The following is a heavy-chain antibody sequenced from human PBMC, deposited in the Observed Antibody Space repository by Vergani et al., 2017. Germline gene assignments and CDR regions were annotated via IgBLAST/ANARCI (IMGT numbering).Heavy chain of an antibody. J-gene: IGHJ5*02. V-gene: IGHV3-21*01. CDR3: ARAPPPYCSGGSCYNWFDP. Sequence: VQLVESGGGVVQPGRSLRLSCAASGFTFSSYGMHWVRQAPGKGLEWVSSISSSSSYIYYADSVKGRFTISRDNAKNSLYLQMNSLRAEDTAVYYCARAPPPYCSGGSCYNWFDPWGQGTLVTVSS. CDR2: ISSSSSYI. CDR1: GFTFSSYG. D-gene: IGHD2-15*01.